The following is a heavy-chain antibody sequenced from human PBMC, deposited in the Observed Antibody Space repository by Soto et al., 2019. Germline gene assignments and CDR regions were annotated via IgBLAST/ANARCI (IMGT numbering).Heavy chain of an antibody. D-gene: IGHD6-19*01. CDR3: ARGPGSSDWRFSYYYMDV. CDR2: MNPNSGDT. V-gene: IGHV1-8*01. CDR1: FTSYD. Sequence: QVQLVQSGAEVKKPGASVKVSCTFTSYDINWVRQAAGQGLEWMAWMNPNSGDTRYAQKFQGRVTMTRDTSKFTAYMELSNLRYEDTALHYCARGPGSSDWRFSYYYMDVWDQGTTVTVSS. J-gene: IGHJ6*02.